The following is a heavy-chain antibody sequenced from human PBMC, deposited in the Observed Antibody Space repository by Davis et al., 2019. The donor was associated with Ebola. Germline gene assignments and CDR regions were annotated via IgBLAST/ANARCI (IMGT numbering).Heavy chain of an antibody. V-gene: IGHV3-23*01. CDR1: GVTFSSYA. D-gene: IGHD4-11*01. J-gene: IGHJ5*02. CDR3: AKDRATVTTCWFDP. Sequence: GESLKISCAASGVTFSSYAMSWVRQAPGKGLEWVSAISGSGGGTYYADSVKGRFTISRDNSKNTLYLQMNSLRAEDTAVYYCAKDRATVTTCWFDPWGQGTLVTVSS. CDR2: ISGSGGGT.